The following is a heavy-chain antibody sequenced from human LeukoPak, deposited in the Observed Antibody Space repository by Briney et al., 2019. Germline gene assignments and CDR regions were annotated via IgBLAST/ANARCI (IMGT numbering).Heavy chain of an antibody. Sequence: GGSLRLSCAASGFTFSSYWMHWVRQAPGKGLVWVSRINSDGSSTSYADSVKGRFTISRDNAKNSLYLQMNSLRAEDTAVYYCARRAWGYYGSEPYDYWGQGTLVTVSS. CDR1: GFTFSSYW. V-gene: IGHV3-74*01. CDR2: INSDGSST. J-gene: IGHJ4*02. D-gene: IGHD3-10*01. CDR3: ARRAWGYYGSEPYDY.